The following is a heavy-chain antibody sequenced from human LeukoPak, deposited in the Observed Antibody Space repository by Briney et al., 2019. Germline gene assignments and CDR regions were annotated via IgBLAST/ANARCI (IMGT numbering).Heavy chain of an antibody. J-gene: IGHJ4*02. V-gene: IGHV1-24*01. D-gene: IGHD3-9*01. Sequence: ASVKVSCTVSGYTLTELSMHWVRQAPGKGLEWMGGFDPEDGETIYAQKFQGRVTMTEDTSTDTAYMELSSLRSEDTAVYYCATDRKVLRYFDRNFDYWGQGTLVTVSS. CDR2: FDPEDGET. CDR3: ATDRKVLRYFDRNFDY. CDR1: GYTLTELS.